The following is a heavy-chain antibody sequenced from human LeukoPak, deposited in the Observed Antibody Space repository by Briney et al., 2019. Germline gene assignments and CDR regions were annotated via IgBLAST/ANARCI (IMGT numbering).Heavy chain of an antibody. CDR2: IYSGGTT. Sequence: GGSLRLSCAACGFSVSSKYMSWVRQPAGKGLEWVSVIYSGGTTFYADSVKGRFTISRDNSKNTLYLQMNSLRPDDTAVYYCTKLKGWYGDGYFDYWGPGILVTVSS. CDR1: GFSVSSKY. J-gene: IGHJ4*02. CDR3: TKLKGWYGDGYFDY. V-gene: IGHV3-53*01. D-gene: IGHD6-19*01.